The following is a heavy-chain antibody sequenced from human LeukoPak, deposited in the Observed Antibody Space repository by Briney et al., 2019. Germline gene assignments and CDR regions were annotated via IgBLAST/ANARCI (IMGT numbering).Heavy chain of an antibody. D-gene: IGHD4-17*01. Sequence: PGGSLRLSCAASGFTFKNFGMHWVRRAPGRGLEWVAVIWYDGSNKYYADSVKGRFTISRDNSKNTLYLQMNSLRAEDTAVYYCARAEVDYGDYRHFDYWGQGTLVTVSS. CDR3: ARAEVDYGDYRHFDY. J-gene: IGHJ4*02. V-gene: IGHV3-33*01. CDR2: IWYDGSNK. CDR1: GFTFKNFG.